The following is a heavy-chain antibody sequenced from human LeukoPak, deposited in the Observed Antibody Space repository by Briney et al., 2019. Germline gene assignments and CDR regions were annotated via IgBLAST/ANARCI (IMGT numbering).Heavy chain of an antibody. J-gene: IGHJ4*02. CDR1: GFTFSSFE. Sequence: GGSLRLSCAASGFTFSSFEMSWVRQAPGKGLEWVSAISGSGGSTYYADSVKGRFTISRDNSKNTLYLQMNSLRAEDTAVYYCAKVQLPIVVVITTVDYWGQGTLVTVSS. CDR2: ISGSGGST. V-gene: IGHV3-23*01. CDR3: AKVQLPIVVVITTVDY. D-gene: IGHD3-22*01.